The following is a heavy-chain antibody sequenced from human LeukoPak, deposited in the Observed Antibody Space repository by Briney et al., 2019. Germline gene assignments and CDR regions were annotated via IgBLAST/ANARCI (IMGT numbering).Heavy chain of an antibody. CDR2: ISTNNGNT. CDR1: GYTFTSYG. D-gene: IGHD4-17*01. J-gene: IGHJ4*02. V-gene: IGHV1-18*01. Sequence: GASVKVSCETFGYTFTSYGISWVRQAPGQGLEWMGWISTNNGNTNYVQNLQGRVTMTTDTSTSTAYMELRSLKSDDTAVYYCARGVTTSFDYWGQGTLVTVSS. CDR3: ARGVTTSFDY.